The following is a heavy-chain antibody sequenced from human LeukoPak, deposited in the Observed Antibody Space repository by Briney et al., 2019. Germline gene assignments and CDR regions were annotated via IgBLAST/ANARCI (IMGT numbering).Heavy chain of an antibody. J-gene: IGHJ4*02. CDR3: AKDNARFSTGGLTLMVRGVIMTFNDY. V-gene: IGHV3-23*01. CDR1: GFTFSTYA. D-gene: IGHD3-10*01. CDR2: IGVSSGST. Sequence: PGGSLRLSCAASGFTFSTYALNWVRQAPGKGLEWVSGIGVSSGSTYYADSVKGRFTISRDNSKNTLYLQMNNLRVEDTALYYCAKDNARFSTGGLTLMVRGVIMTFNDYWGQGTLVTVSS.